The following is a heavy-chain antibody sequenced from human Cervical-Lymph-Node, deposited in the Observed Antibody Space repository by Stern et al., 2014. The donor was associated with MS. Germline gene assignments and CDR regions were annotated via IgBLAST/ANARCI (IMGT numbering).Heavy chain of an antibody. V-gene: IGHV3-9*01. Sequence: VQLVESGGGLVQPGRSPRLSCAASGFNFDDYGMDWVRPAPGKGLEWVPGISWNSDKIVYAESGKGRFNILRDNAKDSLSLQMDSLRPEDTALYYCAKDRTSSSWWIDLWGQGTLVTVSS. D-gene: IGHD6-13*01. CDR2: ISWNSDKI. J-gene: IGHJ5*02. CDR1: GFNFDDYG. CDR3: AKDRTSSSWWIDL.